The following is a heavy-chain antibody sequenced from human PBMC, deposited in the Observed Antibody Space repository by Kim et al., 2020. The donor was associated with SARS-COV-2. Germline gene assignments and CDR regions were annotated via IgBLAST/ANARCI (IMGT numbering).Heavy chain of an antibody. Sequence: YNDDAVSVKSRITINPDTAKNQFSLQLNSVTPEDTAVYYCARAVEYYFDYWGQGTLVTVSS. V-gene: IGHV6-1*01. CDR3: ARAVEYYFDY. D-gene: IGHD3-3*01. J-gene: IGHJ4*02. CDR2: YN.